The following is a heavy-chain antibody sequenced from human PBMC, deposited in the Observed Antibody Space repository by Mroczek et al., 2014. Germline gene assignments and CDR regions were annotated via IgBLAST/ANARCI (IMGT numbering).Heavy chain of an antibody. V-gene: IGHV4-61*02. CDR3: ARVNRSPYDFWSGYSDYYMDV. CDR1: GGSISSGSYY. Sequence: QVQLVESGPGLVKPSQTLSLTCTVSGGSISSGSYYWSWIRQPAGKGLEWIGRIYTSGSTNYNPSLKSRVTMSVDTSKNQFSLKLSSVTAADTAVYYCARVNRSPYDFWSGYSDYYMDVWGKGTTVTVSS. D-gene: IGHD3-3*01. J-gene: IGHJ6*03. CDR2: IYTSGST.